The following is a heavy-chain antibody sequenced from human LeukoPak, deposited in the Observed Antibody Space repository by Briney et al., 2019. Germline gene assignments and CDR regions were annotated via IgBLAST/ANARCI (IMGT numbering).Heavy chain of an antibody. D-gene: IGHD4-23*01. V-gene: IGHV4-30-4*01. CDR1: GGSISSGDYY. CDR2: IYYSGST. CDR3: ASQGGHGGNSVDY. J-gene: IGHJ4*02. Sequence: SETLSLTCTVSGGSISSGDYYWSWIRQPPGKGLEWIGYIYYSGSTYYNPSLKSRVTISVDTSKNQFSLKLSSVTAADTAVYYCASQGGHGGNSVDYWGQGTLVTVSS.